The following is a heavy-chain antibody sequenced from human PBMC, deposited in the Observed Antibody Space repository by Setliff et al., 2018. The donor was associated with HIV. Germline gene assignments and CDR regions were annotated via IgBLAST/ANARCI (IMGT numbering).Heavy chain of an antibody. J-gene: IGHJ6*03. CDR2: IFTSGSA. V-gene: IGHV4-61*09. CDR3: ARDRRGYYYGSGSCYMDV. Sequence: SETLSLTCTVSGDSISSGRYYWNWIRQPAGKGLDWIGHIFTSGSAFSSGTANYSPSLKSRVTISVDIARNQSSLKLTSVTAADTAVYYCARDRRGYYYGSGSCYMDVWGTGTTVTVSS. CDR1: GDSISSGRYY. D-gene: IGHD3-10*01.